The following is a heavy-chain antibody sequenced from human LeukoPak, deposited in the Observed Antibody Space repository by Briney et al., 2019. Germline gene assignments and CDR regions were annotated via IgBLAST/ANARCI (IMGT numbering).Heavy chain of an antibody. CDR2: ISSSSSYI. J-gene: IGHJ4*02. Sequence: GGSLRLSCAASGFTFSSYSMNWVRQAPGKGLEWVSSISSSSSYIYYADSVKGRFTISRDNAKNSLYLQMNSLRAEDTAVYYCARGYCSSTSCSYFDYWGQGTLVTVSS. CDR1: GFTFSSYS. D-gene: IGHD2-2*01. CDR3: ARGYCSSTSCSYFDY. V-gene: IGHV3-21*01.